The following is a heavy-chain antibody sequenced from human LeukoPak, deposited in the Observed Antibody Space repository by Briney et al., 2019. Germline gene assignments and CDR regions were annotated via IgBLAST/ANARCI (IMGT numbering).Heavy chain of an antibody. V-gene: IGHV3-20*04. CDR2: INWNGGST. CDR1: GLSFSSYG. Sequence: PGGSLRLSCAASGLSFSSYGMHWVRQAPGKGLEWVSGINWNGGSTGYADSVKGRFTISRDNAKNTLYLQMNSLRAEDTAVYYCARAADCSGGSCYSRNWFDPWGQGTLVTVSS. J-gene: IGHJ5*02. CDR3: ARAADCSGGSCYSRNWFDP. D-gene: IGHD2-15*01.